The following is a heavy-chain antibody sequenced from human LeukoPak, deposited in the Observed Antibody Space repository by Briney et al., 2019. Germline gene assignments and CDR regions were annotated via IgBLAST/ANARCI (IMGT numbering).Heavy chain of an antibody. CDR3: ANLDNWESKGGY. CDR2: ISSSSSSI. J-gene: IGHJ4*02. D-gene: IGHD1-20*01. V-gene: IGHV3-48*01. CDR1: GFTFSTYN. Sequence: GGSLRLSCAASGFTFSTYNMNWVRQAPGKGLEWVSYISSSSSSIYYADSVKGRFTISRDNSKNTLYLQMNNLRGDDTAVYYCANLDNWESKGGYWGQGILVTVSS.